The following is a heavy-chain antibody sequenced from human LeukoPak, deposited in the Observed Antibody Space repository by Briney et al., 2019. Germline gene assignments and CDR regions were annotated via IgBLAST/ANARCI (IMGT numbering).Heavy chain of an antibody. D-gene: IGHD6-13*01. J-gene: IGHJ4*02. V-gene: IGHV3-53*01. CDR1: GLTVSSNY. CDR2: FYSGGST. CDR3: ASAYSSSWYYFDY. Sequence: GGSLRLSCAASGLTVSSNYMSWVRQAPGKGLEWVSFFYSGGSTYYADSVKGRFTISRDNSKSTLYLQMNSLRAEDTAVYYCASAYSSSWYYFDYWGQGTLVAVSS.